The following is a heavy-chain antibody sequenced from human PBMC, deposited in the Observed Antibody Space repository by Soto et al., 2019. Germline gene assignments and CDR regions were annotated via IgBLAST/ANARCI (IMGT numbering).Heavy chain of an antibody. D-gene: IGHD6-6*01. CDR1: GFTFISYG. CDR2: ISYDGSNK. J-gene: IGHJ4*02. V-gene: IGHV3-30*18. CDR3: AKDHRRYSSSPIDY. Sequence: PGWSLRLSCAASGFTFISYGMHWVRRAPGKGLEWVAVISYDGSNKYYADSVKGRFTISRDNSKNTLYLQMNSLRAEDTAVYYCAKDHRRYSSSPIDYWGQGTLVTVSS.